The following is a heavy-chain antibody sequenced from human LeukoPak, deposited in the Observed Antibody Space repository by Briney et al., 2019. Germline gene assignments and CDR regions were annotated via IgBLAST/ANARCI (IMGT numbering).Heavy chain of an antibody. V-gene: IGHV4-61*02. D-gene: IGHD1-26*01. CDR1: GGSISSGSYY. Sequence: SETLSLTCTVSGGSISSGSYYWSWIRQPGGKGLEWIGRIYTSGSTNYNPSLKSRVTISVDTSKNQFSLKLSSVTAADTAVYYCARDVGATPGYFDYWGQGTLVTVSS. CDR3: ARDVGATPGYFDY. CDR2: IYTSGST. J-gene: IGHJ4*02.